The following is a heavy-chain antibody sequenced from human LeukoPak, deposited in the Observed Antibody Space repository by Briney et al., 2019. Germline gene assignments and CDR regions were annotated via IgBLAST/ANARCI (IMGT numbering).Heavy chain of an antibody. V-gene: IGHV1-2*02. CDR2: INPNSGGT. Sequence: ASVKVSCKASGYAFTGYNMHWVRQAPGQGLEWMGWINPNSGGTNYAQKFQGRVTMTRDTSISTAYMELSRLTSDDTAVYYCARWFTIPSGDYDILTGSYHRGMDVWGQGTTVTVSS. CDR3: ARWFTIPSGDYDILTGSYHRGMDV. J-gene: IGHJ6*02. D-gene: IGHD3-9*01. CDR1: GYAFTGYN.